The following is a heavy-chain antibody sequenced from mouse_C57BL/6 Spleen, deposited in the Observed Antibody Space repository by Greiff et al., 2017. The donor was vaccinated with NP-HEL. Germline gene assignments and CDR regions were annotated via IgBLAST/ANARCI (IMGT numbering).Heavy chain of an antibody. V-gene: IGHV5-6*01. CDR3: ARHEDYYGSSYGYYFDY. CDR2: ISSGGSYT. Sequence: EVQLVESGGDLVKPGGSLKLSCAASGFTFSSYGMSWVRQTPDKRLEWVATISSGGSYTYYPDSVKGRFTISRDNAKNTLYLQMSSLKSEDTAMYYCARHEDYYGSSYGYYFDYWGQGTTLTVSS. J-gene: IGHJ2*01. D-gene: IGHD1-1*01. CDR1: GFTFSSYG.